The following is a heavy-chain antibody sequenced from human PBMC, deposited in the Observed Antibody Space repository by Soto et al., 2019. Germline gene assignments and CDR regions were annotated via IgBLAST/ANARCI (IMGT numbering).Heavy chain of an antibody. V-gene: IGHV4-30-2*01. Sequence: QLQLQESGSGLVKPSQTLSLTCAVSGGSISSGCYSWSWIRQPPGKGLEWIGYIYHSGSTYYNPSLKGRVTISVDRSNNQFSLKLSSVTAADTAVYYCAAGGGLPRYYWGQGTLVTVSS. CDR1: GGSISSGCYS. J-gene: IGHJ4*02. D-gene: IGHD5-12*01. CDR3: AAGGGLPRYY. CDR2: IYHSGST.